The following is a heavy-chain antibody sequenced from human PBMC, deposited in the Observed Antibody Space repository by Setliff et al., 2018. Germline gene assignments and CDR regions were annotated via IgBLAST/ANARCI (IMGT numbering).Heavy chain of an antibody. D-gene: IGHD3-9*01. J-gene: IGHJ6*02. CDR2: IKSKTDGGTT. Sequence: LRLSCAASGFTFSNAWMSWVRQAPGKGLEWVGRIKSKTDGGTTDYAAPVKGRFTISRDDSKNTLYLQMNSLRAGDTAVYYCAKHGAYNDFLTGYNFYYDMDVWGQGTTVTVS. CDR3: AKHGAYNDFLTGYNFYYDMDV. CDR1: GFTFSNAW. V-gene: IGHV3-15*01.